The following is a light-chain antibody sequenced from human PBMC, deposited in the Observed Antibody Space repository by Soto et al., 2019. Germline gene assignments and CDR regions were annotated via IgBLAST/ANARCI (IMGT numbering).Light chain of an antibody. J-gene: IGLJ1*01. CDR1: RSDVGGYNY. CDR2: DVS. Sequence: QSALTQPASVSGSPGQSITISCTGTRSDVGGYNYVSWYQQHPGKAPKLMIYDVSNRPSGVSNRFSGSKSGNTASLTISGLQAEDEADYYCSSYTSSIPYVFGTGTKVTVL. V-gene: IGLV2-14*01. CDR3: SSYTSSIPYV.